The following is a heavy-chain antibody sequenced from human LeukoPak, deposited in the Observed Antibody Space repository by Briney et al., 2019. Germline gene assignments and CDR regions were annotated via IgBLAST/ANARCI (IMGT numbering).Heavy chain of an antibody. Sequence: GGSLRLSCAVSGFTFSRYAMHWVRQAPGKGLEWVAVMTHDGSNKYYADSVMGRFTISRDNSKNTLYLQMNSLRAEDAAVYYCARGASLVGTTQLDYWGQGTLVTVSS. CDR2: MTHDGSNK. CDR1: GFTFSRYA. J-gene: IGHJ4*02. V-gene: IGHV3-30-3*01. D-gene: IGHD1-26*01. CDR3: ARGASLVGTTQLDY.